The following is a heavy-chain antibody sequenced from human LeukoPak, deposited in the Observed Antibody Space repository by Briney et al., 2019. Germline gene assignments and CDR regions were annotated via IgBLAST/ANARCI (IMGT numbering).Heavy chain of an antibody. CDR3: TRDMVRGSNWFDP. Sequence: ASVKVSCKASGYTFTSYGIGWVRQAPGQGLEWMGWISAYNGNTNYAQKLQGRVTMTTDTSTSTAYMELRSLRSDDTAVYYCTRDMVRGSNWFDPWGQGTLVTVSS. J-gene: IGHJ5*02. CDR1: GYTFTSYG. CDR2: ISAYNGNT. D-gene: IGHD3-10*01. V-gene: IGHV1-18*04.